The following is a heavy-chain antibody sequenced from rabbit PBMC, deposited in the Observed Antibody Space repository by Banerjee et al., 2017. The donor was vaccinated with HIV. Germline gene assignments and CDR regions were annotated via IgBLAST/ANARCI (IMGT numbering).Heavy chain of an antibody. CDR1: GFSFSNKYV. CDR2: INTNSGNA. CDR3: ARDGSGWGANFNL. J-gene: IGHJ4*01. V-gene: IGHV1S40*01. D-gene: IGHD4-1*01. Sequence: QSLEESGGDLVKPGASLTLTCKASGFSFSNKYVMCWVRQAPGKGLEWIACINTNSGNAVYASWAKGRSTVSKTSSTTVTLQMTSLTAADTATYFCARDGSGWGANFNLWGQGTLVTVS.